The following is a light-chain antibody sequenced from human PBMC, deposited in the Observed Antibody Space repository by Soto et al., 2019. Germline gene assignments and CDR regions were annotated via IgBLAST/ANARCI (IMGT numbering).Light chain of an antibody. V-gene: IGKV3-20*01. Sequence: IVLTQSPGTLSLSPGERATLSCRASQSVSSNYLAWYQQKPGQAARLLIYGASNRATAIADRFSGSGSATDFTLTISRVDTEEFAVYYCQQYGSSPYTFGQGTRLAI. CDR1: QSVSSNY. CDR2: GAS. CDR3: QQYGSSPYT. J-gene: IGKJ2*01.